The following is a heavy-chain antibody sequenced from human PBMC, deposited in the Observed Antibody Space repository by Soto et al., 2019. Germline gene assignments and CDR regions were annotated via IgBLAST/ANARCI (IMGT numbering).Heavy chain of an antibody. V-gene: IGHV6-1*01. Sequence: PSQTLSLTCAISGDSVSSNSAAWNWIRQSPSRGLEWLGRTYYRSKWYNDYAVSVKSRITINPDTSKNQFSLQLNSATPEDTAVYYCARDLIAVAGSAGVWFDPWGQGTLVTVSS. CDR2: TYYRSKWYN. D-gene: IGHD6-19*01. J-gene: IGHJ5*02. CDR3: ARDLIAVAGSAGVWFDP. CDR1: GDSVSSNSAA.